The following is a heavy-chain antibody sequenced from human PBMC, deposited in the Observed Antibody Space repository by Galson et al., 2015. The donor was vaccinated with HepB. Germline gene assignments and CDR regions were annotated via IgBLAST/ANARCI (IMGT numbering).Heavy chain of an antibody. J-gene: IGHJ4*02. V-gene: IGHV1-46*03. Sequence: SCKASGYTFTSYYMHWVRQAPGQGLEWMGIINPSGGSTSYAQKFQGRVTMTRDTSTSTVYMELSSLRSEDTAVYYCARARWQQLVLGYWGQGTLVTVSS. CDR1: GYTFTSYY. D-gene: IGHD6-13*01. CDR3: ARARWQQLVLGY. CDR2: INPSGGST.